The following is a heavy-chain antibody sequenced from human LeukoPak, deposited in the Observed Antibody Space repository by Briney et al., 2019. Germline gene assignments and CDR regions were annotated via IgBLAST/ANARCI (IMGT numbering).Heavy chain of an antibody. CDR3: ASLVAVVPAAPNFDY. Sequence: GGSLRLSCAASGFTFSSYWMNWVRQAPGKGLEWVANINPDGSEKYYADSVKGRFSISRDNANNLLYLQMNSLRAEDTAVYYCASLVAVVPAAPNFDYWGQGTLVTVSS. J-gene: IGHJ4*02. CDR1: GFTFSSYW. D-gene: IGHD2-2*01. CDR2: INPDGSEK. V-gene: IGHV3-7*01.